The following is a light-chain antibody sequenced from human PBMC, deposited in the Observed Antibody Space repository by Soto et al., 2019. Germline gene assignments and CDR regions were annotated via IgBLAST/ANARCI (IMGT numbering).Light chain of an antibody. CDR1: QSVSSSY. Sequence: EIVLTQSPGTLSLSPGERATLSCRASQSVSSSYLAWYQQKPGQAPRLLIYGTSKRATGIPDRFSGSGSGTDFTLNISRLEPEDFAVYYCQQYDRSPWTFGQGTKVEIK. CDR3: QQYDRSPWT. J-gene: IGKJ1*01. CDR2: GTS. V-gene: IGKV3-20*01.